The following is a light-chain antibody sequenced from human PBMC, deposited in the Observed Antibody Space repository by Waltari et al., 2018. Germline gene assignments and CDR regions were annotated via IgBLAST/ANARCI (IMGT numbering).Light chain of an antibody. CDR3: SSYTRSSTYV. CDR1: SSDVGAYNY. V-gene: IGLV2-14*01. CDR2: EVS. J-gene: IGLJ1*01. Sequence: QSALTQPASVSGSPGQSITISCTGTSSDVGAYNYVSWYQQHPGKAPKLMIYEVSNRPSGVSNRFSGYKSDNTASLTISGLQAEDEADYYCSSYTRSSTYVFGTGTKVTVL.